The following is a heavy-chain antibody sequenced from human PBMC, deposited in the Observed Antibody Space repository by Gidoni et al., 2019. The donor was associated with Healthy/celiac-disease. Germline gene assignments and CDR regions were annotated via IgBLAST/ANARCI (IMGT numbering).Heavy chain of an antibody. CDR1: GFTFSSYS. CDR3: ARDAAAAGVFDY. Sequence: EVQLVESGGGLVKPGGSLRLSCAASGFTFSSYSMNWVRQAPGKGLEWVSSSSSSSSYIYYADSVKGRFTISRDNAKNSLYLQMNSLRAEDTAVYYCARDAAAAGVFDYWGQGTLVTVSS. J-gene: IGHJ4*02. D-gene: IGHD6-13*01. V-gene: IGHV3-21*01. CDR2: SSSSSSYI.